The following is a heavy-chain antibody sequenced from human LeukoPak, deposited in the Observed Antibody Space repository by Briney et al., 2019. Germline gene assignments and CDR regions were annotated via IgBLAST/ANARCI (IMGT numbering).Heavy chain of an antibody. J-gene: IGHJ4*02. D-gene: IGHD3-10*01. V-gene: IGHV3-11*01. CDR3: AKDFASANARYGSGSYYDY. CDR1: GFTFSDYY. CDR2: ISRGGSTI. Sequence: GGSLRLSCAASGFTFSDYYMSWIRQAPGKGLEWVSYISRGGSTIYYADSVKGRFTISRDNAKNSLYLQMNSLRAEDTAVYYCAKDFASANARYGSGSYYDYWGQGALVTVSS.